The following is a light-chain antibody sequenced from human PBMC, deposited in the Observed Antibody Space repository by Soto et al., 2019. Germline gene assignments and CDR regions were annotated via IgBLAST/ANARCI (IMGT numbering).Light chain of an antibody. Sequence: IRMTQSPSSFSASTGDRVTITCRASQGISSYLAWYQQKPGKAPKLLIYAASTLQSGVPSRFSGSGSGTDFTLTISSLQPDDFATYYCQHYNSYSEAFGQGTKVDIK. CDR1: QGISSY. CDR3: QHYNSYSEA. J-gene: IGKJ1*01. V-gene: IGKV1-8*01. CDR2: AAS.